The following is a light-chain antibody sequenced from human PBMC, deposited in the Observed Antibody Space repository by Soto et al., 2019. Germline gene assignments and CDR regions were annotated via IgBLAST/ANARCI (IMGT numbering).Light chain of an antibody. Sequence: DIPLTQSPPFLSASVGDRVTITCRASQDTNTYLAWYQQKPGKAPKLLIYAASNLQSGVPSRFSGSGFGTEFTLAINSLQPEDSATYYCQHLTNFPYSFGQGTKLEIK. V-gene: IGKV1-9*01. CDR1: QDTNTY. J-gene: IGKJ2*03. CDR3: QHLTNFPYS. CDR2: AAS.